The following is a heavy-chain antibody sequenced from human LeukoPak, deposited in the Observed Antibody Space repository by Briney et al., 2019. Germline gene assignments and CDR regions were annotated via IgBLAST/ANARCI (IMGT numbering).Heavy chain of an antibody. J-gene: IGHJ3*02. V-gene: IGHV3-30*18. CDR3: VKTYYYDSSGYSDDAFDI. CDR1: GFTFSSYG. D-gene: IGHD3-22*01. Sequence: GGSLRLSCAASGFTFSSYGMHWVRQAPGKGLEWVAVISYDGSNKYYADSVKGRFTISRDNSKNTLYLQMNSLRAEDTAVYYCVKTYYYDSSGYSDDAFDIWGQGTMVTVSS. CDR2: ISYDGSNK.